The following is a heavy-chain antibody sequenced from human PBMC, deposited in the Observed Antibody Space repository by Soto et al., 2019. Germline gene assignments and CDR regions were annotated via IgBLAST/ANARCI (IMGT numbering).Heavy chain of an antibody. CDR3: ARERYYGMDV. CDR2: IYYSGST. CDR1: GGSISSYY. V-gene: IGHV4-59*01. J-gene: IGHJ6*02. Sequence: SETVSLTCTVSGGSISSYYWSWIRQPPGKGLEWIGNIYYSGSTNYNPSLKSRATISVDTSKNQFSLKLSSVTAADTAVYYCARERYYGMDVWGQGTTVTVSS.